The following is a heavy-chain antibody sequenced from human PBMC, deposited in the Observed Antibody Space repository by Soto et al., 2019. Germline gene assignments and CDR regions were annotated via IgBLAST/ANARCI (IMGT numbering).Heavy chain of an antibody. CDR2: ISAYNGNT. CDR1: GYTFTSYG. J-gene: IGHJ3*02. D-gene: IGHD6-19*01. V-gene: IGHV1-18*01. Sequence: ASVKVSCKASGYTFTSYGISWVRQAPGQGLEWMGWISAYNGNTNYAQKLQGRVTMTTDTSTSTAYMELRSLRSDDTAVYYCARDTSSVYSSGWWCAFDIWGQGTMVTVSS. CDR3: ARDTSSVYSSGWWCAFDI.